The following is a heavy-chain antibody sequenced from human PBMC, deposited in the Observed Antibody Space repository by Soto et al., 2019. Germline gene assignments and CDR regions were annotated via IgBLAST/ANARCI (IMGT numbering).Heavy chain of an antibody. V-gene: IGHV1-8*01. Sequence: ASVKVSCKASGYTFTSYDINWVRQATGQGLEWMGWMNPNSGNTGYAQKFQGRVTMTRNTSISTAYMELSSLRSEDTAVYYCARGRGGGLLLCGENRWFDPWGQGTLVTVSS. CDR2: MNPNSGNT. CDR3: ARGRGGGLLLCGENRWFDP. J-gene: IGHJ5*02. D-gene: IGHD3-10*01. CDR1: GYTFTSYD.